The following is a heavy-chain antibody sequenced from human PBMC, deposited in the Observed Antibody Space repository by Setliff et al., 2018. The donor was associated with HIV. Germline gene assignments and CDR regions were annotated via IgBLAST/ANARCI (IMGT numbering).Heavy chain of an antibody. CDR1: GVSISSYY. CDR2: MYYSGNT. D-gene: IGHD3-10*01. J-gene: IGHJ4*02. Sequence: SETLSLTCTVSGVSISSYYWSWIRQPPGKGLEWIGYMYYSGNTNYNPSLKSRLTISIDTSGRRFSLNLTSVTALDTAVYFCAKMVRGSLSARRMYYFDSWGQGTMVTVSS. CDR3: AKMVRGSLSARRMYYFDS. V-gene: IGHV4-59*08.